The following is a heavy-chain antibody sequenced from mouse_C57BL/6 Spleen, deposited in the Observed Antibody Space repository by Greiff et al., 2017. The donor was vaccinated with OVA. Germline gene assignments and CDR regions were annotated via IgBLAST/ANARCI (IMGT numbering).Heavy chain of an antibody. CDR1: GYTFTDYE. J-gene: IGHJ2*01. CDR3: TRERVYYGYDSFDY. CDR2: IDPETGGT. D-gene: IGHD2-2*01. Sequence: VQLQQSGAELVRPGASVTLSCKASGYTFTDYEMHWVKQTPVHGLEWIGAIDPETGGTAYNQKFKGKAILTADKSSSTAYMELRSLTSEDSAVYYCTRERVYYGYDSFDYWGQGTTLTVSS. V-gene: IGHV1-15*01.